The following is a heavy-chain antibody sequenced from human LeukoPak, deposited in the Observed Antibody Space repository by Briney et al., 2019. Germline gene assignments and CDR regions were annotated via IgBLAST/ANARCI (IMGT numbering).Heavy chain of an antibody. CDR1: GGSISSGSYY. V-gene: IGHV4-61*02. Sequence: PSETLSLTCTVSGGSISSGSYYWSWIRQPAGKGLEWIGRIYTSGSTNYNPSLKSRVTISVDTSKNQFSLKLSSVTAADTAVYYCARDPRVFGVAFDIWGQGTMVTVSS. CDR3: ARDPRVFGVAFDI. D-gene: IGHD3-3*01. J-gene: IGHJ3*02. CDR2: IYTSGST.